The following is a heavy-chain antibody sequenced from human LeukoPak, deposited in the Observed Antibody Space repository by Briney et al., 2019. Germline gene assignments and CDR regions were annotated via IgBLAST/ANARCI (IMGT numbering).Heavy chain of an antibody. CDR2: IKSKTVGETT. CDR3: TTLKGRVVGFTDY. D-gene: IGHD2-15*01. CDR1: GFTFSNAW. Sequence: PGGSLRLSCAASGFTFSNAWMNWVRQAPGKGLEWVGRIKSKTVGETTDYAAPVKGRFTISRDDSRNTLYLQMNSLKTEDTAVYYCTTLKGRVVGFTDYWGQGTLVTVSS. J-gene: IGHJ4*02. V-gene: IGHV3-15*07.